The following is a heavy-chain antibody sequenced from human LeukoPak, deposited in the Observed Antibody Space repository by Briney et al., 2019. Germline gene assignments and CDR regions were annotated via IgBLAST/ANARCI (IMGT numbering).Heavy chain of an antibody. J-gene: IGHJ4*02. CDR3: ARGIRITMVRGVIYDY. CDR1: GVSFSGYY. Sequence: SETLSLTCAVYGVSFSGYYWSWIRQPPGKGLEWIGEINHSGSTNYNPSLKSRVTISVDTSKNQFSLKLSSVTAADTAVYYCARGIRITMVRGVIYDYWGQGTLVTVSS. V-gene: IGHV4-34*01. CDR2: INHSGST. D-gene: IGHD3-10*01.